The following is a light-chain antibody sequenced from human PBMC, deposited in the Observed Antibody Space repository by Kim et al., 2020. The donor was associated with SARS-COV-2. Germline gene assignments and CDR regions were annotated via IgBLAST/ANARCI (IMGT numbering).Light chain of an antibody. CDR3: LQHNTYPIT. CDR2: GAS. CDR1: QDIRND. V-gene: IGKV1-17*01. J-gene: IGKJ5*01. Sequence: ASVGDRVTITCRASQDIRNDLGWYQQNPGRAPKRLIYGASSLQSGVPSRFCVRGSGTEFTLTISSLQPEDFATYFCLQHNTYPITFGQGTRLEI.